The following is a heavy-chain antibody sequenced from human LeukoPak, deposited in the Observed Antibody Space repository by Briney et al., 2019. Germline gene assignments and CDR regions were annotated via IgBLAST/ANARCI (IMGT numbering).Heavy chain of an antibody. CDR2: IYSGGST. D-gene: IGHD6-13*01. J-gene: IGHJ4*02. CDR1: GFTVSSNY. Sequence: HPGGSLRLSCAASGFTVSSNYMSWVRQAPGKGLEWVSVIYSGGSTYYADSVKGRFTLSRDNSKNTLYLQMNSLRAEDTAVYYCARGGQQLLDYFDYWGQGTLVTVSS. CDR3: ARGGQQLLDYFDY. V-gene: IGHV3-53*01.